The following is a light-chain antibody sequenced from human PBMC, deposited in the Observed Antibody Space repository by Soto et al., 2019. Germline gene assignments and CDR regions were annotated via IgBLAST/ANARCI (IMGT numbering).Light chain of an antibody. J-gene: IGLJ2*01. V-gene: IGLV1-40*01. Sequence: QPVLTQPPSVSGAPGQRVTISCTGSSSNIGAGYDVHWYQQLPGTAPKFLIYGNSNRPSGVPDRFSGSKSGALASLAITGLQDADQADYYCQSYDSSLSGLVFGGGTKVTVL. CDR3: QSYDSSLSGLV. CDR2: GNS. CDR1: SSNIGAGYD.